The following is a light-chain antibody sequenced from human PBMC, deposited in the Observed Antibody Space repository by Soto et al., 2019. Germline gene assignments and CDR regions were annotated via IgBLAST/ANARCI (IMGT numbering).Light chain of an antibody. CDR1: SSNIGSKH. Sequence: QSVLTQPPSASGTPGQRVTISCSGSSSNIGSKHVYWYQQLPGTAPKLLIYTNDQRPSGVPDRFSGSKSGTSASLAISGLRSEDEADYYCAAWDDSLSGPVFGGGTKVTVL. CDR2: TND. CDR3: AAWDDSLSGPV. V-gene: IGLV1-47*02. J-gene: IGLJ3*02.